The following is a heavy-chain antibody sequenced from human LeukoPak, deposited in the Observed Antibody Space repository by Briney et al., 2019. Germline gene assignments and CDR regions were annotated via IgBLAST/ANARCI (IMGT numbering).Heavy chain of an antibody. Sequence: SETLSLTCTVSGGSISDYYWHWIRQPPRKGLEWIGFIPYSGSTNYNPSLKSRVTISIDPSKNQFSLKLSSVTAADTAVYYCAREYSSFDYWGQGTLVTVSS. D-gene: IGHD2-21*01. CDR1: GGSISDYY. V-gene: IGHV4-59*01. CDR2: IPYSGST. CDR3: AREYSSFDY. J-gene: IGHJ4*02.